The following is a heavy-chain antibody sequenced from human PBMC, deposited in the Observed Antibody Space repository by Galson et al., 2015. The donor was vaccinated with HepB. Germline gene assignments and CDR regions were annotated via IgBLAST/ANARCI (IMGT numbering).Heavy chain of an antibody. Sequence: ALVKPTQTLTLTCSLSGLSISASGEGVGWIRQPPGKALEWLSLIYWDDTKRYRPSLRSRLTITKDTSKNQVVLTMTNMGTVDTATYFCAKLGNSFFENWGQGTPVTVSS. CDR1: GLSISASGEG. J-gene: IGHJ4*02. D-gene: IGHD4-23*01. CDR3: AKLGNSFFEN. V-gene: IGHV2-5*02. CDR2: IYWDDTK.